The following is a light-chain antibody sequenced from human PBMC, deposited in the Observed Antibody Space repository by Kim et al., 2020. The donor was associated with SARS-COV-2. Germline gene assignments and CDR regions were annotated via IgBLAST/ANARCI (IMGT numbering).Light chain of an antibody. V-gene: IGKV3-20*01. CDR2: GAS. J-gene: IGKJ2*01. CDR1: QSVSSRN. Sequence: LAPGERATLSCRASQSVSSRNLAWYQRKPGQAPRLLIYGASSRATGIPDRFSGSGSGTDFTLTISRLEPEDFAVYYCQQYGSLPRTFGQGTKLEI. CDR3: QQYGSLPRT.